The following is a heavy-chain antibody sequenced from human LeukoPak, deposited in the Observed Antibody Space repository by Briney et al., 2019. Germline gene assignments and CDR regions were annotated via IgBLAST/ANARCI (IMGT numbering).Heavy chain of an antibody. J-gene: IGHJ4*02. CDR3: ARHGKNYYDSSGIGDFDY. Sequence: SETLSLTCTVSGGSISSYYWSWIRQPPGRGLEWIGYIYYSGSTNYNPSLKSRVTISVDTSKNQFSLKLSSVTAADTAAYYCARHGKNYYDSSGIGDFDYWGQGTLVTVSS. CDR2: IYYSGST. CDR1: GGSISSYY. D-gene: IGHD3-22*01. V-gene: IGHV4-59*08.